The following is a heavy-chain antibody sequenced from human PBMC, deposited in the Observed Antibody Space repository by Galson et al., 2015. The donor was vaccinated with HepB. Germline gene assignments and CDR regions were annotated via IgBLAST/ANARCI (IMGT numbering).Heavy chain of an antibody. J-gene: IGHJ5*02. D-gene: IGHD1-26*01. CDR1: GGSISTYS. Sequence: ETLSLTCTVSGGSISTYSWNWLRQAPGKGLEWIGLIYFNGITKYNPSLKSRDTMSVDTSKNHFSLNLTSVTAADTAVYYCARDTWGENWFDPWGRGTLVIVSS. CDR3: ARDTWGENWFDP. CDR2: IYFNGIT. V-gene: IGHV4-59*01.